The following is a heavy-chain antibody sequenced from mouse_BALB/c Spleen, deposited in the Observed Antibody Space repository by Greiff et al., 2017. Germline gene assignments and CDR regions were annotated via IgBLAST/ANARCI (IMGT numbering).Heavy chain of an antibody. CDR1: GFTFSSFG. CDR2: ISSGSSTI. D-gene: IGHD1-1*01. J-gene: IGHJ1*01. V-gene: IGHV5-17*02. CDR3: ARYGPYWYFDV. Sequence: EVKVVESGGGLVQPGGSRKLSCAASGFTFSSFGMHWVRQAPEKGLEWVAYISSGSSTIYYADTVKGRFTISRDNPKNTLFLQMTSLRSEDTAMYYCARYGPYWYFDVWGAGTTVTVSS.